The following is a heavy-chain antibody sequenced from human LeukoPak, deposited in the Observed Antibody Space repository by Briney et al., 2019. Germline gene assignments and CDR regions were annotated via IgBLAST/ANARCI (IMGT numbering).Heavy chain of an antibody. CDR2: IRYDGSNK. V-gene: IGHV3-30*02. CDR1: GFTFSSYG. D-gene: IGHD3-22*01. CDR3: AKEGFDYYDSSGYEH. Sequence: GGSLRLSCEASGFTFSSYGMHWVRQAPGKGLEWVAFIRYDGSNKYYADSVKGRFTISRDNSKNTLYLQMNSMRAEDTAVYYCAKEGFDYYDSSGYEHWGQGTLVTVSS. J-gene: IGHJ4*02.